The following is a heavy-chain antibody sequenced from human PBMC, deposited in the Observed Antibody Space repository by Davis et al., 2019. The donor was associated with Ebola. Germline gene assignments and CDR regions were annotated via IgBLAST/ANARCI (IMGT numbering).Heavy chain of an antibody. CDR1: GFVFDDHA. CDR2: INSNSAFI. V-gene: IGHV3-9*01. D-gene: IGHD2-2*01. Sequence: SLKISCTGSGFVFDDHAIHWVRQAPGKGLEWVAGINSNSAFIVYVDSVKGRFTISRDSAKNSVYLQMNNLRVEDTALYYCSKGGDFPTSSLNHFYYGVDAWGQGTTVTVSS. J-gene: IGHJ6*02. CDR3: SKGGDFPTSSLNHFYYGVDA.